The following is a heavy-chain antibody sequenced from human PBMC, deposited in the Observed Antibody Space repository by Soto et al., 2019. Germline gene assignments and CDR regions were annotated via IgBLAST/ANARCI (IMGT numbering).Heavy chain of an antibody. D-gene: IGHD2-2*01. J-gene: IGHJ4*02. CDR2: LSGSGIGK. CDR3: AKDRYCSATSCQDFGS. V-gene: IGHV3-23*01. Sequence: LRLSCAASVFIVTSYAMSWLRQAPGKGLEWVSVLSGSGIGKEYADSVKGRFTISRDNSRNTLYLQMTGLRVEDTAVYYCAKDRYCSATSCQDFGSWGQGTLVTVSS. CDR1: VFIVTSYA.